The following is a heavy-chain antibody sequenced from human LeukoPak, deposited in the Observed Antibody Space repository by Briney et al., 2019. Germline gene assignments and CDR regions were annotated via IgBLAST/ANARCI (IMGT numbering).Heavy chain of an antibody. CDR1: GYTFTGYY. CDR2: INPNSGGT. Sequence: ASVKVSCKASGYTFTGYYMHWVRQAPGQGLEWMGWINPNSGGTNYAQKLQGRVTMTRDTSISTAYVELSRLRSDDTAVYYCARDTWDSSGYYSDWGQGTLVTVSS. D-gene: IGHD3-22*01. V-gene: IGHV1-2*02. J-gene: IGHJ4*02. CDR3: ARDTWDSSGYYSD.